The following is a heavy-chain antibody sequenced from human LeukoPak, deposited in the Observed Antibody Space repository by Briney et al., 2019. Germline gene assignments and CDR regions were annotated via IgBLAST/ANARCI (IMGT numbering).Heavy chain of an antibody. Sequence: PSETLSLTCTVSGYSISNPYYWGWIRQPPGKGLEWIGSIYHSGSTYYNPSLKSRVTISVDKSKNQFSLKLSSVTAADTAVYYCARSKTGYSSSWVDYWGQGTLVTVSS. CDR3: ARSKTGYSSSWVDY. CDR2: IYHSGST. CDR1: GYSISNPYY. D-gene: IGHD6-13*01. V-gene: IGHV4-38-2*02. J-gene: IGHJ4*02.